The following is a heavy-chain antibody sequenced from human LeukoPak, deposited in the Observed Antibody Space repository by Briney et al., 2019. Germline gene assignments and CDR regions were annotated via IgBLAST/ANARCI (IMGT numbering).Heavy chain of an antibody. Sequence: GGSLRLSCAASGFTFSDYYMSWIRQAPGKGLEWVSYISSSGSTIYYADSVKGRFTISRDNAKNSLYLQMNSLRAEDTAVYYCARDRQQLRNDAFDIWGQGTMVTVSS. D-gene: IGHD6-13*01. J-gene: IGHJ3*02. CDR1: GFTFSDYY. CDR3: ARDRQQLRNDAFDI. V-gene: IGHV3-11*04. CDR2: ISSSGSTI.